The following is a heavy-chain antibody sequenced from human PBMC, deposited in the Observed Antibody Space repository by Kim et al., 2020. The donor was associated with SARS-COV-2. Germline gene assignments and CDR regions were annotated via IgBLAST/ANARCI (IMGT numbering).Heavy chain of an antibody. CDR1: GFTFSIYA. D-gene: IGHD3-9*01. CDR3: AKGYRNYDILA. Sequence: GGSLRLSCEASGFTFSIYAMSWVRQAPGKGLEWVSAISGSGGSTYYADSVKGRFTISRDNSKNTLYLQMNSLRAEDTAVYYCAKGYRNYDILAWGQGTLVTVSS. V-gene: IGHV3-23*01. J-gene: IGHJ5*02. CDR2: ISGSGGST.